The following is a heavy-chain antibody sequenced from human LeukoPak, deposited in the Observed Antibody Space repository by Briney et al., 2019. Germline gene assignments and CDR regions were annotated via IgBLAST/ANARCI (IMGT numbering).Heavy chain of an antibody. CDR1: GGTFSSYT. J-gene: IGHJ4*02. CDR2: IIPILGIA. Sequence: SVKVSCKASGGTFSSYTISLVRQAPGQGLEWMGRIIPILGIANYAQKFQGRVTITADKSTSTAYMELSSLRSEDTAVYYCARDRDSSGDYWGQGTLVTVSS. V-gene: IGHV1-69*04. CDR3: ARDRDSSGDY. D-gene: IGHD6-25*01.